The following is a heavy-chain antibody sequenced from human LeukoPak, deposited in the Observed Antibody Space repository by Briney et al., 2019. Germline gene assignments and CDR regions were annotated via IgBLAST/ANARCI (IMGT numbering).Heavy chain of an antibody. CDR1: GFTFSGSA. J-gene: IGHJ4*02. CDR2: ISYDGSNK. V-gene: IGHV3-30*14. D-gene: IGHD4-23*01. CDR3: ARWSLDY. Sequence: PGGSLRLSCAASGFTFSGSAMHWVRQAPGKGLEWVAVISYDGSNKYYADSVKGRFTISRDNSKNTLYLQMNSLRAEDTAVYYCARWSLDYWGQGTLVTVSS.